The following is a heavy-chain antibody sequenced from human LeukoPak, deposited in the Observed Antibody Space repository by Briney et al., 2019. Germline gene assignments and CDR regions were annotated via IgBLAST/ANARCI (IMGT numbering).Heavy chain of an antibody. V-gene: IGHV4-59*08. CDR2: IYYSGST. Sequence: SETLSLTCTVSGGSISSYYWSWIRQPPGKGLEWITYIYYSGSTNYNPSLKSRVTISVDTSKNQFSLKLSSVTAADTAVYYCARQGATTWGAFDYWGQGTLVTVSS. CDR1: GGSISSYY. J-gene: IGHJ4*02. D-gene: IGHD1-26*01. CDR3: ARQGATTWGAFDY.